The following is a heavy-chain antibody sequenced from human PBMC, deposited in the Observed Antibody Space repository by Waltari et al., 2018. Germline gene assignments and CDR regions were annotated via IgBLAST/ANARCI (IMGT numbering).Heavy chain of an antibody. D-gene: IGHD6-19*01. J-gene: IGHJ3*02. CDR3: ARDVGEQWLVRGRQVGQNAFDI. V-gene: IGHV4-61*02. CDR1: GGSISSGSYY. Sequence: QVQLQESGPGLVKPSQTLSLTCTVSGGSISSGSYYWSWIRQPAGKGLEWIGRIYTSGSTNYNPSLKSRVTISVDTSKNQFSLKLSSVTAADTAVYYCARDVGEQWLVRGRQVGQNAFDIWGQGTMVTVSS. CDR2: IYTSGST.